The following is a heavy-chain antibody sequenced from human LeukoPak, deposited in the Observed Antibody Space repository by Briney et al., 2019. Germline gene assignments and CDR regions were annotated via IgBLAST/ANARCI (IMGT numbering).Heavy chain of an antibody. CDR3: AREGNYERPSTYYYGMDV. J-gene: IGHJ6*02. D-gene: IGHD3-22*01. CDR2: ISYDGSNK. Sequence: GGSLRLSCAASGFTFSSYAMHWVRQAPGKGLEWVAVISYDGSNKYYADSVKGRFTISRDNSKNTLYLQMNSLRAEDTAVYYCAREGNYERPSTYYYGMDVWGQGTTVTVSS. V-gene: IGHV3-30*04. CDR1: GFTFSSYA.